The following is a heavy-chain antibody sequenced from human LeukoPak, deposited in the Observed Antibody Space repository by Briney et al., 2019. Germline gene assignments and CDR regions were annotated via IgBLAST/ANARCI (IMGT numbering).Heavy chain of an antibody. CDR2: IFSSGST. D-gene: IGHD3-22*01. CDR1: GGSISSGNYY. Sequence: SETLSLTCTVAGGSISSGNYYWTFIRQPPGEGLECIGYIFSSGSTYYSPSLKGRVSISVDTSKNQFSLKLNSVTAADTAVYYCARTLRSYYDNSGYPHPLTWGQGTLVTVSS. V-gene: IGHV4-30-4*01. CDR3: ARTLRSYYDNSGYPHPLT. J-gene: IGHJ5*02.